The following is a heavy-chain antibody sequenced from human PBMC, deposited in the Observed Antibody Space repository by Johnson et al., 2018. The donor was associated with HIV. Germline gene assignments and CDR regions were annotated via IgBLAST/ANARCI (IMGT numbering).Heavy chain of an antibody. CDR2: VSYDGSNK. V-gene: IGHV3-30*04. CDR1: GFSFSSYA. J-gene: IGHJ3*02. Sequence: VQLVESGGGVVQPGRSLRLSRPASGFSFSSYAMHWVRQAPGKGLEWVAVVSYDGSNKYYADSVKGRFTISRDNSKNTVYLQMNSLRAEDTAVYYCARASTTVTTGDDAFDIWGQGTMVTVSS. CDR3: ARASTTVTTGDDAFDI. D-gene: IGHD4-17*01.